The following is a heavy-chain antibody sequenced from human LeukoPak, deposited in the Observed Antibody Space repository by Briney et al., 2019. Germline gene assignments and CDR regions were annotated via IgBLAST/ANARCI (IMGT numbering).Heavy chain of an antibody. CDR3: ARTGNTAMVPLDY. V-gene: IGHV4-4*02. CDR2: IYHGGST. Sequence: SETLSLTCAVSGGSISGSNWWTWVRQSPGKGLEWIGEIYHGGSTNYNPSLKSRVTISVDKSKNQFSLNVNSVTAADTAMYYCARTGNTAMVPLDYWGQGTLVTVSS. J-gene: IGHJ4*02. CDR1: GGSISGSNW. D-gene: IGHD5-18*01.